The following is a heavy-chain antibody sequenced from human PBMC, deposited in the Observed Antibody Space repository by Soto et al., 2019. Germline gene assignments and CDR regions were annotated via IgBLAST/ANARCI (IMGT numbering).Heavy chain of an antibody. V-gene: IGHV4-59*01. Sequence: QVQLQESGPGLVKPSETLSLTCTVSGDSISNYYWSWIRQSPGKGLEWIGCSYYSGSTNYNPSLKSRVTMSIDASKTRFSLRLRSVTAADTAVYYCARRQNWNSLFDNWGQGTLVTVSS. CDR3: ARRQNWNSLFDN. D-gene: IGHD1-7*01. CDR2: SYYSGST. J-gene: IGHJ4*02. CDR1: GDSISNYY.